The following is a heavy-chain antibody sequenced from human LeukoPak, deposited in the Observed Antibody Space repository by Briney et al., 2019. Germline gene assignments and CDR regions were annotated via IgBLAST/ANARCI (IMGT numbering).Heavy chain of an antibody. V-gene: IGHV4-59*01. Sequence: SETLSLTCTVSGGSISSYYWSWIRQPPGKGLEWIGYIYYSGSTNYNPSLKSRVTISVDTSKNQFSLKLSSVTAADMAVYYCAREGEGMGFLEWAYFDYWGQGTLVTVSS. D-gene: IGHD3-3*01. J-gene: IGHJ4*02. CDR3: AREGEGMGFLEWAYFDY. CDR2: IYYSGST. CDR1: GGSISSYY.